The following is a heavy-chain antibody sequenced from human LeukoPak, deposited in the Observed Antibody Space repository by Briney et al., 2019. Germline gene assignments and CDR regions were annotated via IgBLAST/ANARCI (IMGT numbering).Heavy chain of an antibody. CDR1: GYTFTSYD. CDR3: ARSLSGDYAYNY. CDR2: MNPNSGNT. D-gene: IGHD4-17*01. Sequence: ASVKVSCKASGYTFTSYDINWVRQATGQGLEWMGWMNPNSGNTGYAQKFQGRVTMTRNTSISTAYMKLSSLRSEDTAVYYCARSLSGDYAYNYWGQGTLVTVSS. V-gene: IGHV1-8*01. J-gene: IGHJ4*02.